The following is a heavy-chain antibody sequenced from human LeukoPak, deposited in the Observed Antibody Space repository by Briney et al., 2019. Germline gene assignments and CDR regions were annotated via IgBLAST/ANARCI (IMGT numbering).Heavy chain of an antibody. CDR3: ARGGSSGYYPHAFDI. CDR1: GYTFTSYG. J-gene: IGHJ3*02. D-gene: IGHD3-22*01. CDR2: INAYNGNT. Sequence: ASVKVSWKASGYTFTSYGISWVRQAPGQGLEWMGWINAYNGNTNYAQKLQGRVTMTTDTSTSTAYMELRSLRSDDTAVYYCARGGSSGYYPHAFDIWGQGTMVTVSS. V-gene: IGHV1-18*01.